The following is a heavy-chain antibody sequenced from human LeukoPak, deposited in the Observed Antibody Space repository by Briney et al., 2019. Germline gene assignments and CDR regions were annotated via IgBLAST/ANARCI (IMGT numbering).Heavy chain of an antibody. J-gene: IGHJ4*02. CDR1: GYTFTGYY. V-gene: IGHV1-46*01. Sequence: ASVKVSCKASGYTFTGYYVHWVRQAPGQGLEWMGIINPSGGSTTYAQKFQGRVTMTRDTSTSTVYMELSSLRSEDTAVYYCARDIVGYYDSSGYPQNDYWGQGTLVTVSS. CDR2: INPSGGST. CDR3: ARDIVGYYDSSGYPQNDY. D-gene: IGHD3-22*01.